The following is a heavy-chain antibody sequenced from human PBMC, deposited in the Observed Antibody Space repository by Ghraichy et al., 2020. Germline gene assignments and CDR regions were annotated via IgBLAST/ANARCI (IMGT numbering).Heavy chain of an antibody. CDR1: GFTFSNYA. J-gene: IGHJ4*02. Sequence: GGSLRLSCAASGFTFSNYAMHWVRQAPGKGLEWVAIISYDGSNKYYADSVKGRFTISRDYSNTTLDLQMNSLRADDTALYYGAKEFRGYYPSDWCTGTLVTVSS. CDR3: AKEFRGYYPSD. V-gene: IGHV3-30-3*01. D-gene: IGHD1-26*01. CDR2: ISYDGSNK.